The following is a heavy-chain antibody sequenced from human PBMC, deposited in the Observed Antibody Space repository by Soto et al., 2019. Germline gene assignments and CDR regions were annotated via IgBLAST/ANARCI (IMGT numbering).Heavy chain of an antibody. D-gene: IGHD3-9*01. CDR2: MNPNSGNT. J-gene: IGHJ6*02. Sequence: GASVKVSCKASGYTFTSYDIIWVRQATGQGLEWMGWMNPNSGNTDYAKKLQGRVTMTRKTSISTAYMELSSLRSEDTAVYYCARGRARFDWLLSPRDNRNYAMDVWGQGTTVTVSS. V-gene: IGHV1-8*01. CDR3: ARGRARFDWLLSPRDNRNYAMDV. CDR1: GYTFTSYD.